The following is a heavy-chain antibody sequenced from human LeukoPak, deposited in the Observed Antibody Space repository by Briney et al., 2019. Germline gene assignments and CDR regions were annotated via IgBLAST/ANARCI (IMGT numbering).Heavy chain of an antibody. Sequence: PGDSLRHFYAACGFTFSSYWMSWVRQAAGKGLDGVANIKQDGSEKYYVASVKGRFTISRDNAKNSLYLQMNSLRAKDTAVYYCARDSPPDIWGQGTMVTVSS. CDR1: GFTFSSYW. CDR2: IKQDGSEK. CDR3: ARDSPPDI. V-gene: IGHV3-7*01. J-gene: IGHJ3*02.